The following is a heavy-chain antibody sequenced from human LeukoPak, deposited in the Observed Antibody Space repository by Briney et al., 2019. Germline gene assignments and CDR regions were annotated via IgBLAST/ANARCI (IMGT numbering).Heavy chain of an antibody. D-gene: IGHD2-8*01. Sequence: PGGSLRLSCAASGFTFSNYWMHWVRHAPGKGLVWVSRINGDGRSTTYADSVKGRFTISRDNAENSLYLQMNSLRAEDTAVYYCARDQHDIVLMVYGQTDAFDIWGQGTMVTVSS. J-gene: IGHJ3*02. CDR1: GFTFSNYW. CDR3: ARDQHDIVLMVYGQTDAFDI. CDR2: INGDGRST. V-gene: IGHV3-74*01.